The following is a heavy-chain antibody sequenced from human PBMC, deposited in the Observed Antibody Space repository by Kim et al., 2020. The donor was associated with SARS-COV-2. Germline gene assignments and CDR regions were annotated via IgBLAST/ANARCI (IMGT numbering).Heavy chain of an antibody. CDR3: ASDLAAALYYYYYYGMYV. CDR1: GFTFSSYG. D-gene: IGHD6-13*01. CDR2: IWYDGSNK. V-gene: IGHV3-33*01. Sequence: GGSLRLSCAASGFTFSSYGMHWVRQAPGKGLEWVAVIWYDGSNKYYADSVKGRFTISRDNSKNTLYLQMNSLRAENTAVYYCASDLAAALYYYYYYGMYVWGQGTTVTVSS. J-gene: IGHJ6*02.